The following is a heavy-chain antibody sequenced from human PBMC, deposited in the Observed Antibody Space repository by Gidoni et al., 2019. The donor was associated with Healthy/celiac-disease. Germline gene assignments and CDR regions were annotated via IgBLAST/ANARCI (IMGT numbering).Heavy chain of an antibody. CDR2: ISWNSGSI. J-gene: IGHJ3*02. V-gene: IGHV3-9*01. Sequence: SGFTFDDYAMHWVRQAPGKGLEWVSGISWNSGSIGYADSVKGRFTISRDNAKNSLYLQMNSLRAEDTALYYCAKVRGRDVVSDAFDIWGQGTMVTVSS. D-gene: IGHD2-21*01. CDR1: GFTFDDYA. CDR3: AKVRGRDVVSDAFDI.